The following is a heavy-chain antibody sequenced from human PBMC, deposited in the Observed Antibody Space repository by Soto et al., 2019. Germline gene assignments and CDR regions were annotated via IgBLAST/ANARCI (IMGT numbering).Heavy chain of an antibody. Sequence: QITWKESGPTLVQPTQPLTLTCTFSGFSLSTSGVGVGWIRQPPGKALEWLALIYWDDDKRYSPSLKSRLTITEDTSKNQVVLTRTNMGPVDTATYYCAHCVRITMGGGVMGLFGMGYRDVWGKGTTVTVSS. V-gene: IGHV2-5*02. CDR3: AHCVRITMGGGVMGLFGMGYRDV. CDR2: IYWDDDK. J-gene: IGHJ6*03. D-gene: IGHD3-10*01. CDR1: GFSLSTSGVG.